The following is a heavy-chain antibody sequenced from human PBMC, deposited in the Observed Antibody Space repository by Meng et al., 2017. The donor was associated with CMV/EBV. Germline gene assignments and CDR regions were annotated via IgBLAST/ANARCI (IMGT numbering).Heavy chain of an antibody. Sequence: SETLSLTCTVSGGSISSSSYYWGWIRQPPGKGLEWIGSIYYSGSTYYNPSLKSRVTISVDTSKNQFSLKLSSMTAADTAVYYCARLGQYRYFQRWGQGTLVTVSS. CDR3: ARLGQYRYFQR. J-gene: IGHJ1*01. CDR2: IYYSGST. D-gene: IGHD3-16*01. V-gene: IGHV4-39*01. CDR1: GGSISSSSYY.